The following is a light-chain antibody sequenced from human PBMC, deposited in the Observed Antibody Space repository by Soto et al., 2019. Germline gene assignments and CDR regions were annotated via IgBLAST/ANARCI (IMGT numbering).Light chain of an antibody. CDR2: RAS. Sequence: TQSPDTLSASLGKIVTLSCKASQSIGPNLGWYQQRPGQAPRLLIHRASMRATGVPARFIGRGFGTEFTLTITNLQYEDFAVYFCQQYENWPPYNFGQGTKLDI. V-gene: IGKV3-15*01. J-gene: IGKJ2*01. CDR3: QQYENWPPYN. CDR1: QSIGPN.